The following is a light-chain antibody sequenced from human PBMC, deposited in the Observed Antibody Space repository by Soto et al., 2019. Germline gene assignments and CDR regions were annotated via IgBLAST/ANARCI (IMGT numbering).Light chain of an antibody. J-gene: IGLJ3*02. V-gene: IGLV2-14*03. CDR1: SSDIGRYNF. CDR2: DVS. Sequence: QSALTQPASVSGSPGQSIAISCTGTSSDIGRYNFVSWYQQHPGKAPKLMIYDVSYRPSGVSDRFSGSKSGNTASLTISGLQAEDEADYYCSSYTSSSTLEVFGGGTKVTVL. CDR3: SSYTSSSTLEV.